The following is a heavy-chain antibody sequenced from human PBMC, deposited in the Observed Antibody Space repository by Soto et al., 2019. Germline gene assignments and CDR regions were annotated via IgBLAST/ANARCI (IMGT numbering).Heavy chain of an antibody. J-gene: IGHJ1*01. D-gene: IGHD2-2*01. CDR2: ISSTGDLM. CDR3: ATWAIAVGVEGF. CDR1: GFTVSDYS. Sequence: PGGSLRLSCTASGFTVSDYSVNWVRQAPGKGLEWISYISSTGDLMLYADSVKGRFTIARDIAKNSLYLQMEILRDEDSAVYYCATWAIAVGVEGFWGQGTLVTVSS. V-gene: IGHV3-48*02.